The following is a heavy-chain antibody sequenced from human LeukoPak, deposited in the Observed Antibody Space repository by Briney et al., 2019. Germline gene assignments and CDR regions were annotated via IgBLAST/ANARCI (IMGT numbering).Heavy chain of an antibody. J-gene: IGHJ4*01. CDR3: TSGGMVSGDY. CDR1: GGSINSFY. V-gene: IGHV4-59*01. CDR2: IYYSGST. Sequence: SETLSLTCTVSGGSINSFYWSWIRQPPGKGLEWIGYIYYSGSTHYNPTLKSRVTISRDTSKNQFPLKLRSVTAADTAVYYCTSGGMVSGDYWGHGTLVTVSS. D-gene: IGHD2-8*01.